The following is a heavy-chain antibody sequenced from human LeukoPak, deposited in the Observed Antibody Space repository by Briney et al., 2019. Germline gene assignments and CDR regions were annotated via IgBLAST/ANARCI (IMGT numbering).Heavy chain of an antibody. D-gene: IGHD1-26*01. CDR1: GYGFTTYW. CDR3: AVPQTGREVGATS. V-gene: IGHV5-51*01. J-gene: IGHJ4*02. Sequence: GESLKISFKGSGYGFTTYWIGWVRQMPGKGLEWMGIIYPGDSDTRYSPSFQGQVTISADKSISTAYLQWSSLKASDTAMYYCAVPQTGREVGATSWGQGTLVTVSS. CDR2: IYPGDSDT.